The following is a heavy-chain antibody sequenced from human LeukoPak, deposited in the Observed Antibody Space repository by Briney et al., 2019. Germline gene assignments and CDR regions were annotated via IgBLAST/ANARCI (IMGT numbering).Heavy chain of an antibody. D-gene: IGHD3-10*01. CDR1: GGSISSGSYY. CDR2: IYTSGST. J-gene: IGHJ5*02. V-gene: IGHV4-61*02. Sequence: SETLSLTCTVSGGSISSGSYYWSWIRQPAGMGLEWIGRIYTSGSTNYNPSLKSRVTISVDTSKNQFSLKLSSVTAADTAVYYCARGSPLWFGELLSWWFDPWGQGTLVTVSS. CDR3: ARGSPLWFGELLSWWFDP.